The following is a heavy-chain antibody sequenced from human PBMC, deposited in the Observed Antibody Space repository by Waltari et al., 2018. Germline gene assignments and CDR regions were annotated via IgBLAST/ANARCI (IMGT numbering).Heavy chain of an antibody. J-gene: IGHJ6*03. CDR1: GFTFSRYW. CDR3: AREPSPDSSGYFYYYMDV. CDR2: MKRDGSGK. Sequence: EVQLVESGGGLVQPGGSLRLSCAASGFTFSRYWMHWVRQVPGKGLGWVLRMKRDGSGKIYADSVKGRFTISRDNAKNTLYLQLNSLRVEDTAVYYCAREPSPDSSGYFYYYMDVWGKGTTVTVSS. V-gene: IGHV3-74*01. D-gene: IGHD3-22*01.